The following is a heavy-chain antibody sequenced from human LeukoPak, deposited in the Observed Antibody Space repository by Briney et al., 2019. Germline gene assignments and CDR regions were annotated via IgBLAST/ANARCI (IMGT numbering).Heavy chain of an antibody. Sequence: GASVKVSCKVSGYTLTELSMHWVRQAPGQGLEWMGWISAYNGNTNYAQKLQGRVTMTTDTSTSTAYMELRSLRSDDTAVYYCARARIAVAGTTFDYWGQGTLVTVSS. J-gene: IGHJ4*02. CDR3: ARARIAVAGTTFDY. D-gene: IGHD6-19*01. CDR1: GYTLTELS. CDR2: ISAYNGNT. V-gene: IGHV1-18*01.